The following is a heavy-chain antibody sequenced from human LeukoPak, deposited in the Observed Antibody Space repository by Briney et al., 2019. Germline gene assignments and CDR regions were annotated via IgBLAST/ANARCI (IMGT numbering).Heavy chain of an antibody. CDR1: GFTFSNYW. CDR2: INSDGSIT. Sequence: PGGSLRLSCAASGFTFSNYWMSWVRQAPGKGLVWVSHINSDGSITSYADSVKGRFTISRDNAKNTLYLQMNSLRAEDTAVYYCASPMWDTAIHDYWGQGTLVTVSS. J-gene: IGHJ4*02. V-gene: IGHV3-74*01. CDR3: ASPMWDTAIHDY. D-gene: IGHD5-18*01.